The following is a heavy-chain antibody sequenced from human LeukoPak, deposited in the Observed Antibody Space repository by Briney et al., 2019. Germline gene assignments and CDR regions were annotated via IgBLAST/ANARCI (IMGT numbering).Heavy chain of an antibody. J-gene: IGHJ2*01. CDR2: INWSGVST. D-gene: IGHD2-15*01. Sequence: PGGSLRLSCAASGFTFDDYAMSWVRQVPGKGLEWVSGINWSGVSTGYADSVKGRFTISRDNTKNSLFLQMNSLRAGDTAFYYCAKGKDTLNPYWYFDVWGRGTLVTVSS. CDR3: AKGKDTLNPYWYFDV. CDR1: GFTFDDYA. V-gene: IGHV3-20*04.